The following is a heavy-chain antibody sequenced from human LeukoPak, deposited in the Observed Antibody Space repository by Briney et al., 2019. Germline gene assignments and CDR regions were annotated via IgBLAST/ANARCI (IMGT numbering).Heavy chain of an antibody. CDR1: GFTFSNYN. Sequence: NPGGSLRLSCAASGFTFSNYNMHWVRQAPGKGLEWVSSISSSSSYIYYADSVKGRFTISRDNAKNSLYLQMTSLRAEDTAVYYCARKNGLDYWGQGTLVTVSS. CDR2: ISSSSSYI. CDR3: ARKNGLDY. J-gene: IGHJ4*02. V-gene: IGHV3-21*01.